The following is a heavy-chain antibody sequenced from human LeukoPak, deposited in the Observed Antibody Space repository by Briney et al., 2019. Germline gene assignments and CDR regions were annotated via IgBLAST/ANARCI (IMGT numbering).Heavy chain of an antibody. Sequence: PSETLSLTRTVSGGSVSSGSYYWSWIRQPPGKGLGWIGYIYYSGSTNYNPSLKSRVTISVDTSKNQFSLKLSSVTAADTAVYYCASAMAEKDIDYWGQGTLVTVSS. CDR2: IYYSGST. J-gene: IGHJ4*02. D-gene: IGHD5-18*01. CDR1: GGSVSSGSYY. CDR3: ASAMAEKDIDY. V-gene: IGHV4-61*01.